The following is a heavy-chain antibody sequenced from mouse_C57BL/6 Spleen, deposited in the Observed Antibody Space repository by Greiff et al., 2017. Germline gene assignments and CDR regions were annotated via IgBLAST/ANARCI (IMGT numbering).Heavy chain of an antibody. CDR3: ARDPITTVVAHYWYFDV. J-gene: IGHJ1*03. CDR1: GFTFSDYY. V-gene: IGHV5-16*01. D-gene: IGHD1-1*01. Sequence: EVHLVESEGGLVQPGSSMKLSCTASGFTFSDYYMAWVRQVPEKGLEWVANINYDGSSTYYLDTLKSRFIISGDNAKNILYLQMSSLKSEDTATYYCARDPITTVVAHYWYFDVWGTGTTVTVSS. CDR2: INYDGSST.